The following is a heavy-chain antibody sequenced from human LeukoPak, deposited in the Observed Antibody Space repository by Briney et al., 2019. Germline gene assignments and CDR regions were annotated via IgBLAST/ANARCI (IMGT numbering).Heavy chain of an antibody. CDR2: IIPIFGTA. D-gene: IGHD3-16*01. CDR1: GYTFTSYG. J-gene: IGHJ6*02. Sequence: GASVKVSCKASGYTFTSYGISWVRQAPGQGLEWMGGIIPIFGTANYAQKFQGRVTITADESTSTAYMELSSLRSEDTAVYYCARDRLGGYRYYYGMDVWGQGTTVTVSS. CDR3: ARDRLGGYRYYYGMDV. V-gene: IGHV1-69*13.